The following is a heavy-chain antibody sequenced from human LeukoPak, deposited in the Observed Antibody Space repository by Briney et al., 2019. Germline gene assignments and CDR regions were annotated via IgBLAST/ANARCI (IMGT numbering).Heavy chain of an antibody. CDR1: GYTFTSYG. D-gene: IGHD3-9*01. CDR2: ISAYNGNT. Sequence: ASVKVSCKASGYTFTSYGISWVRQAPGQGLGWMGWISAYNGNTNYAQKLQGRVTMTTDTSTSTAYMELRSLRSDDTAVYYCARELRYFDWLLDPYYYYYGMDVWGQGTTVTVSS. V-gene: IGHV1-18*01. J-gene: IGHJ6*02. CDR3: ARELRYFDWLLDPYYYYYGMDV.